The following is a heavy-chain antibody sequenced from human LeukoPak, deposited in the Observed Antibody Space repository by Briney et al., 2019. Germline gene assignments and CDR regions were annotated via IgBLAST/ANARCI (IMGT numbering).Heavy chain of an antibody. V-gene: IGHV3-21*01. CDR2: ISSSSSYI. D-gene: IGHD3-9*01. CDR3: ARDPLDVLRYFDWPTNDAFDI. J-gene: IGHJ3*02. Sequence: GGSLRLSCAASGFTFSSYWMSWVRHAPGKGLEWVSSISSSSSYIYYADSVKGRFTISRDNAKNSLYLQMNSLRAEDTAVYYCARDPLDVLRYFDWPTNDAFDIWGQGTMVTVSS. CDR1: GFTFSSYW.